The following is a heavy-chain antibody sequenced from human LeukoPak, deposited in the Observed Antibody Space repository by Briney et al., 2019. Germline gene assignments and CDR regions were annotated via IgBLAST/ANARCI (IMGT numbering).Heavy chain of an antibody. CDR3: ARGGYSYGYYYYGMDV. CDR1: GGSISSYY. V-gene: IGHV4-59*01. J-gene: IGHJ6*02. D-gene: IGHD5-18*01. CDR2: IYYSGST. Sequence: PSETLSLTCTVSGGSISSYYWSWIRQPPGKGLEWTGYIYYSGSTNYNPSLKSRVTISVDTSKNQFSLKLSSVTAADTAVYYCARGGYSYGYYYYGMDVWGQGTTVTVSS.